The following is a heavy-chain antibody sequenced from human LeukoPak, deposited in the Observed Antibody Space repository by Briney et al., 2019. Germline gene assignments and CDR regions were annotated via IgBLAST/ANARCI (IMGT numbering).Heavy chain of an antibody. CDR3: ARDTAMVRAYYYGMDV. Sequence: ASVKVSCKASGGTFSSYAISWVRQALGQGLEWMGGIIPIFGTANYAQKFQGRVTITADESTSTAYMELSSLRSEDTAVYYCARDTAMVRAYYYGMDVWGQGTTVTVSS. J-gene: IGHJ6*02. D-gene: IGHD5-18*01. CDR2: IIPIFGTA. V-gene: IGHV1-69*13. CDR1: GGTFSSYA.